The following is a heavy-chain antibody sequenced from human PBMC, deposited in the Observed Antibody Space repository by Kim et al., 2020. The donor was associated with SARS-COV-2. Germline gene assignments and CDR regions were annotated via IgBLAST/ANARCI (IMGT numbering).Heavy chain of an antibody. CDR3: ARWKSYYYGLDV. Sequence: KYAPGCQGRVNITRDTSASIVYMELSSLRSEDTAVYYCARWKSYYYGLDVWGQGTTVTVSS. D-gene: IGHD1-1*01. J-gene: IGHJ6*02. V-gene: IGHV1-3*01.